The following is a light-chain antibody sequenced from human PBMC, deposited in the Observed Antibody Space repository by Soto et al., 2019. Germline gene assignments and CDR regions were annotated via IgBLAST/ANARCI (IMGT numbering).Light chain of an antibody. Sequence: DIQMTQSPSTLSASVGDRVTITCRASQSISSWLAWYQQKPGKAPKLLIYDASNLEIGAPSRFSGSGSGTEFTLTISSLQPDDFATYYCQHYNSYSEAFGQGTKVDI. V-gene: IGKV1-5*01. J-gene: IGKJ1*01. CDR2: DAS. CDR1: QSISSW. CDR3: QHYNSYSEA.